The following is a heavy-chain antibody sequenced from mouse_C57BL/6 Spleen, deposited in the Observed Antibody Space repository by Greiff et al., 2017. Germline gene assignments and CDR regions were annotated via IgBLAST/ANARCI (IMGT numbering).Heavy chain of an antibody. CDR3: ARDRGLDPPFDY. CDR1: GFTFSSYA. Sequence: EVKVVESGGGLVKPGGSLKLSCAASGFTFSSYAMSWVRQTPEKRLAWVATISDGGSYTYYPDNVKGRFTISRDNAKNNLYLQMSHLKSEDTAMYYCARDRGLDPPFDYWGQGTTLTVSS. D-gene: IGHD4-1*01. CDR2: ISDGGSYT. J-gene: IGHJ2*01. V-gene: IGHV5-4*01.